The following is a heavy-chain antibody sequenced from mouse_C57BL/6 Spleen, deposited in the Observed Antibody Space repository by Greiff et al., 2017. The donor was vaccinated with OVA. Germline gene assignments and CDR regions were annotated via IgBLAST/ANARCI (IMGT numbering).Heavy chain of an antibody. J-gene: IGHJ2*01. CDR1: GYTFTDYY. CDR2: INPNNGGT. CDR3: AREGDKIYSYFDY. V-gene: IGHV1-26*01. D-gene: IGHD1-1*01. Sequence: EVQLQQSGPELVKPGASVKISCKASGYTFTDYYMNWVKQSHGKSLEWIGDINPNNGGTSYNQKFKGKATLTVDKSSSTAYMELRSLTSEDSAVYYCAREGDKIYSYFDYWGQGTTLTVSS.